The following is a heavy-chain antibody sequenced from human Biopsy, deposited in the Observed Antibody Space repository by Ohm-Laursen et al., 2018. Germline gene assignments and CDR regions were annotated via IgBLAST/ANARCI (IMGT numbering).Heavy chain of an antibody. CDR1: GESFSDYY. CDR2: INHRGRS. J-gene: IGHJ4*02. Sequence: PRTLSLTCKVSGESFSDYYWSWIRQSPGQGLEWIGEINHRGRSSYSPSLQRRVTISVDASKTQFSLNMKLVTAADTAVYFCAREGGGLLPIRLTDFWGPGMMVTVSS. D-gene: IGHD1-26*01. V-gene: IGHV4-34*01. CDR3: AREGGGLLPIRLTDF.